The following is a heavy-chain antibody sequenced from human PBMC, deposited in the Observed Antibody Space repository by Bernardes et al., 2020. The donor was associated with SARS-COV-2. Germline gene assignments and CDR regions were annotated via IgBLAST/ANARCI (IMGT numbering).Heavy chain of an antibody. Sequence: SLRLSCATSGFIFDDYAMHWVRQAPGKGLEWVSGINWKSDSIGYADSVKGRFTISRNNAKKSLYLEMKSLRVEDTALYYCVKDRKYCSSISCANGFDIWGQGTMVTVSS. V-gene: IGHV3-9*01. CDR2: INWKSDSI. CDR3: VKDRKYCSSISCANGFDI. D-gene: IGHD2-2*01. CDR1: GFIFDDYA. J-gene: IGHJ3*02.